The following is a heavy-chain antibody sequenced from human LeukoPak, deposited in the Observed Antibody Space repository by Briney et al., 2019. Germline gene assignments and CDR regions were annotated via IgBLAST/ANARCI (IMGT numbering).Heavy chain of an antibody. Sequence: GSSLRLSCAASGFTFSSYAMSWVRQAPGKGLEWVSAISGSGGSTYYADSVKGWFTISRDNYKNTLYLQMNSLRAEDTDVYYCAKEGKYSRPIDYWGQGTLVTVSS. J-gene: IGHJ4*02. V-gene: IGHV3-23*01. CDR3: AKEGKYSRPIDY. CDR1: GFTFSSYA. CDR2: ISGSGGST. D-gene: IGHD6-6*01.